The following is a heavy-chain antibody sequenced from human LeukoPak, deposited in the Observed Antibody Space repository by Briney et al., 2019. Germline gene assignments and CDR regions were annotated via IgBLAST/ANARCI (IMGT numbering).Heavy chain of an antibody. CDR3: AKDLSHIRLGVFDY. Sequence: ASVKVSCKASVYTFTGYYMHWVRQAPGQGLQWMGWINPKSGGTNYAQKFQGRVTMTRDTSISTAYMELSRLRSDDTAVYYCAKDLSHIRLGVFDYWGQGTLVTVSS. V-gene: IGHV1-2*02. CDR2: INPKSGGT. CDR1: VYTFTGYY. D-gene: IGHD3-16*01. J-gene: IGHJ4*02.